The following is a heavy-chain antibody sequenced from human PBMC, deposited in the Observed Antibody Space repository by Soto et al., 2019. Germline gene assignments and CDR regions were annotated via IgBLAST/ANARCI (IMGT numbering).Heavy chain of an antibody. D-gene: IGHD2-15*01. Sequence: VQLLQSGGGLIQPGGSLRLSCTTSGFTFSNYAMSWVRQAPEKGLEGVSVITGSGDVSYVTDRFKGRFTVSRDNSKNTLFLGMSSLRADDTAVYFCAKAQEASGNVNSYLDYWGQGIRVTVSP. V-gene: IGHV3-23*01. CDR2: ITGSGDVS. J-gene: IGHJ4*02. CDR3: AKAQEASGNVNSYLDY. CDR1: GFTFSNYA.